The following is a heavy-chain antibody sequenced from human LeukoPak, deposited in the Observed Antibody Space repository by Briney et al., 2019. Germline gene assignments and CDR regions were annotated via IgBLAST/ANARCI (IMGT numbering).Heavy chain of an antibody. CDR1: GFTFSSYA. V-gene: IGHV3-23*01. Sequence: GGSLRLSCAASGFTFSSYAMSWVRQAPGKGLEWVSAISGSGGSTYYADSVKGRFTISRDNTQNSLYLQMNSLRAEDTAVYYCARGDDFWSGYYIGRGVDYWGQGTLVTVSS. CDR3: ARGDDFWSGYYIGRGVDY. CDR2: ISGSGGST. J-gene: IGHJ4*02. D-gene: IGHD3-3*01.